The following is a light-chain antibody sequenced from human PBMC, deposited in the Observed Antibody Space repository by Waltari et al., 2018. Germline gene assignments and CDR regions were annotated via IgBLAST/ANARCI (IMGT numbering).Light chain of an antibody. CDR3: GSYGVRVF. V-gene: IGLV2-23*01. J-gene: IGLJ2*01. CDR2: EGN. CDR1: SSDIGNYNFF. Sequence: QSALTQPASVFGPPGKSIPISCTGTSSDIGNYNFFVSWYQHRPGEAPKLIIDEGNVRPSGGAARFAGAKSGNAASRTTSGVQAVDVAQYDCGSYGVRVFFGGGTKLSAL.